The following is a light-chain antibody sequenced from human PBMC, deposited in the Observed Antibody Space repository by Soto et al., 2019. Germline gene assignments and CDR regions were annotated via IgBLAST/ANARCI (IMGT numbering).Light chain of an antibody. CDR1: QDIRHF. CDR3: QHFYDYPHS. CDR2: AAS. J-gene: IGKJ3*01. Sequence: IQMTQSPSSLSASLGDRVTISCQASQDIRHFLSWYLQKPGKAPKLLIYAASSLQSGVPSRFSGSGSGTNFTLTISSLQPEDFATYYCQHFYDYPHSFGPGTKVDIK. V-gene: IGKV1-6*01.